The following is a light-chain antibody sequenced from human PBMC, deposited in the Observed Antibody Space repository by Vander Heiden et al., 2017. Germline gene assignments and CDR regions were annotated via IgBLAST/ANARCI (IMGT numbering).Light chain of an antibody. V-gene: IGKV3-11*01. CDR3: QQRSDWPPGT. J-gene: IGKJ3*01. CDR1: QSISSY. CDR2: DAS. Sequence: EIVLTQSPATLSVSAGERATISCRASQSISSYLAWYQQKPGQAPRLLIYDASNRATGIPARFSGSGSGTDFTLTISSLEPEDFAVYYCQQRSDWPPGTFGPGTKVDIK.